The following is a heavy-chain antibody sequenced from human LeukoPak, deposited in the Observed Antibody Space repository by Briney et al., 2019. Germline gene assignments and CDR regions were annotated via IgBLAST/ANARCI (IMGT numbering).Heavy chain of an antibody. D-gene: IGHD2-2*02. V-gene: IGHV5-51*01. J-gene: IGHJ5*02. CDR3: ARGPYAYTSSATLGSYNWFDP. Sequence: RGESLMISGNGSGYCFPNYWIGGVRQMPGKGLEWMGIIYPGDYHTCYSPSFQVQVTISVDKSISTSYLQWSSLKASDTAMYYCARGPYAYTSSATLGSYNWFDPWGQGSLVTVSS. CDR1: GYCFPNYW. CDR2: IYPGDYHT.